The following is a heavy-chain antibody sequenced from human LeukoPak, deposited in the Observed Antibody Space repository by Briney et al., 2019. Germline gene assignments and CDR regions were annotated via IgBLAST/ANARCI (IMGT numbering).Heavy chain of an antibody. CDR2: IYYSGST. D-gene: IGHD1-26*01. Sequence: PSETLSLTCTVSGGSISSYYWSWIRQPPGKGLEWIGYIYYSGSTNYNPSLKSRVTISLDTSKNQFSLKLSSVTAADTAVYYCARELVGATRSYFDYWGQGTLVTVSS. CDR1: GGSISSYY. V-gene: IGHV4-59*01. CDR3: ARELVGATRSYFDY. J-gene: IGHJ4*02.